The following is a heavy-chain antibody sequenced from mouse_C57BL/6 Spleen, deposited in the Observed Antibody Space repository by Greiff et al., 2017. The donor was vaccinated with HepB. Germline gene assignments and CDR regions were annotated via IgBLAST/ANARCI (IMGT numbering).Heavy chain of an antibody. V-gene: IGHV1-82*01. D-gene: IGHD2-4*01. CDR3: ARSYDYDRDAMDY. CDR1: GYAFSSSW. Sequence: QVQLQQSGPELVKPGASVKISCKASGYAFSSSWMNWVKQRPGKGLEWIGRIYPGDGDTNYNGKFKGKATLTADKSSSTAYMQLSSLTSEDSAVYFCARSYDYDRDAMDYWGQGTSVTVSS. J-gene: IGHJ4*01. CDR2: IYPGDGDT.